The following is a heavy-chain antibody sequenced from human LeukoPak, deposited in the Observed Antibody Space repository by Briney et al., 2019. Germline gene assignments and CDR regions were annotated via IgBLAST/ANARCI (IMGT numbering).Heavy chain of an antibody. CDR3: AKGRGRTYGGYVGY. CDR1: GFTLSSYG. J-gene: IGHJ4*01. V-gene: IGHV3-30*18. Sequence: PGGSLRLSCAASGFTLSSYGMHWVRQAPGKGLEWVAVMSYDGSNKYYADSVKGRFTISRDNSKNTMYLQMNSLRAEDTAVYYCAKGRGRTYGGYVGYRGHGTLVTVSS. CDR2: MSYDGSNK. D-gene: IGHD5-12*01.